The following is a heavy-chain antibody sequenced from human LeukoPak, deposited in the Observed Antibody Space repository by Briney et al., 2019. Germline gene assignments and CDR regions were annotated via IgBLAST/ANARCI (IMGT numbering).Heavy chain of an antibody. V-gene: IGHV3-30-3*01. CDR3: ARDRPYYYDSSGYSSDAFDI. D-gene: IGHD3-22*01. CDR1: GFTFSSYA. J-gene: IGHJ3*02. Sequence: GSLRLSCAASGFTFSSYAMHWVRQAPGKGLEWVAVISYDGSNKYYADSVKGRFTISRDNAKNSLYLQMNSLRAEDTAVYYCARDRPYYYDSSGYSSDAFDIWGQGTMVTVSS. CDR2: ISYDGSNK.